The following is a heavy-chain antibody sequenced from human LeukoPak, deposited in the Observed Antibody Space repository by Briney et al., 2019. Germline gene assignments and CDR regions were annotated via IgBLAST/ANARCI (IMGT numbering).Heavy chain of an antibody. CDR2: INHSGST. J-gene: IGHJ5*02. CDR3: ARGVMREDIVVVPAATVWFDP. CDR1: GWSFSGYY. Sequence: PSETLSLTCAVYGWSFSGYYWSWIRQPPGKGLVWIGEINHSGSTNYNPSLKSRVTISVDTSKNQFSLKLSSVTAADTAVYYCARGVMREDIVVVPAATVWFDPWGQGTLVTVSS. D-gene: IGHD2-2*01. V-gene: IGHV4-34*01.